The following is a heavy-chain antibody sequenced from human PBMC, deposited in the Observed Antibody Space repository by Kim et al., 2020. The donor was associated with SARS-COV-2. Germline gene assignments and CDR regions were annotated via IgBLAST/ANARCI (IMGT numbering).Heavy chain of an antibody. Sequence: SGPTLVNPTQTLTLTCTFSGFSLSTSGMCVSWIRQSPGKALEWLARIDWDDDRYYNKSLKTRLTISKDTSKNQVVLIMTNMDPVDTATYYCARLRGTGTTMSLSYRYYMDVWGKGTMVTVSS. CDR2: IDWDDDR. V-gene: IGHV2-70*11. J-gene: IGHJ6*03. CDR3: ARLRGTGTTMSLSYRYYMDV. D-gene: IGHD1-7*01. CDR1: GFSLSTSGMC.